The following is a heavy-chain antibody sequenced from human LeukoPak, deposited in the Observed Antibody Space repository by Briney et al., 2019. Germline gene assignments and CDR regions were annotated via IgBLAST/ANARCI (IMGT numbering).Heavy chain of an antibody. CDR2: ISGSGGST. CDR3: AKGFSAYDLSLEY. V-gene: IGHV3-23*01. CDR1: GFTFSSYA. Sequence: GGSLRLSCAASGFTFSSYAMGWVRRAPGKGLEWVSAISGSGGSTYYADSVKGRFTISRDNSKNTLYLQVDRLRADDTAVYYCAKGFSAYDLSLEYWGQGTLVIVSS. D-gene: IGHD5-12*01. J-gene: IGHJ4*02.